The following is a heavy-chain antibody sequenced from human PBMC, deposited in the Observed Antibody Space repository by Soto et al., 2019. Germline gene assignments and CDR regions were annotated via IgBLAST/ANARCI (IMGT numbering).Heavy chain of an antibody. CDR3: ARDDRRAMAGDNWFDP. V-gene: IGHV1-18*01. D-gene: IGHD6-19*01. CDR1: GYTFSNYG. J-gene: IGHJ5*02. Sequence: QVQLVQSGAEVKKPGASVRVSCKTSGYTFSNYGISWVRQAPGQGREWMGWISADNGHTNFTQKLQGRVTMTTDTSTSTAYMELRSLRSDDTAVYYCARDDRRAMAGDNWFDPWGQGTLVTVSS. CDR2: ISADNGHT.